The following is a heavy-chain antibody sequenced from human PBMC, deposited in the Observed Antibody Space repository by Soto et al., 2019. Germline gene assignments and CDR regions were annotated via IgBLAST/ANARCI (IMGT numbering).Heavy chain of an antibody. CDR2: ISGSGGST. CDR3: AKDHPSLLWFGELLSYFDY. J-gene: IGHJ4*02. Sequence: GGSLRLSCAASGFTFSSYAMNWVRQAPGKGLEWVSAISGSGGSTYYADSVKGRFTISRDNSKNTLYLQMNSLRAEDTAVYYCAKDHPSLLWFGELLSYFDYWGQGTLVTVSS. CDR1: GFTFSSYA. D-gene: IGHD3-10*01. V-gene: IGHV3-23*01.